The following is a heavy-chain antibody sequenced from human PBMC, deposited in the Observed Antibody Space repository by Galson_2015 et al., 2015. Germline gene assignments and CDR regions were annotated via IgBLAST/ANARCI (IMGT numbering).Heavy chain of an antibody. V-gene: IGHV1-69*06. CDR3: ARASQDCTRTNCPYNY. J-gene: IGHJ4*02. CDR2: IIPFFGTA. D-gene: IGHD2-2*01. CDR1: GGSFSVYA. Sequence: SVKVSCKASGGSFSVYAINWVRQAPGQGPQWVGGIIPFFGTANYAQQFQGRVTITAEKSTSTAYMELSSLRSEDTAIYYCARASQDCTRTNCPYNYWGQGTLVTVSS.